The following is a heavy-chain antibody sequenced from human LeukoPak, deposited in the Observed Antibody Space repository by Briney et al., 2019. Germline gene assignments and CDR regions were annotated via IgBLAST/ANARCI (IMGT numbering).Heavy chain of an antibody. CDR2: ISYDGSNK. CDR1: GFSFSTYA. V-gene: IGHV3-30*18. Sequence: PGGSLRLSCAASGFSFSTYAMGWVRQAPGKGLEWVAVISYDGSNKYYADSVKGRFTISRDNSKNTLYLQMNSLRAEDTAVYYCAKDLLGYGDYNGMDVWGQGTTVTVSS. D-gene: IGHD4-17*01. CDR3: AKDLLGYGDYNGMDV. J-gene: IGHJ6*02.